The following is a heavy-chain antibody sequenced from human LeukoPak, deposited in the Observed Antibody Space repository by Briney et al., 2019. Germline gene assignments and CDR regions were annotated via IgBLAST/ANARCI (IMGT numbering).Heavy chain of an antibody. D-gene: IGHD3-10*01. CDR1: GGSITGYY. Sequence: SETLSLTCTVSGGSITGYYWSWIRQPPGKGLEWVGEINHSGSTNYNPSLKSRVTISVDTSKNQFSLNLSSVTAADTAVYYCARERWFGELLRYYYYGMDVWGQGTTVTVSS. CDR3: ARERWFGELLRYYYYGMDV. J-gene: IGHJ6*02. V-gene: IGHV4-34*01. CDR2: INHSGST.